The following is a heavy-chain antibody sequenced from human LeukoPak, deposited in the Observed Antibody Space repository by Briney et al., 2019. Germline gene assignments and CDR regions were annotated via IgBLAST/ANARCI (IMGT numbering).Heavy chain of an antibody. D-gene: IGHD1-26*01. CDR1: GYTFTGYY. CDR3: ARGEIVGATKLKIMPDY. CDR2: INPNSGGT. V-gene: IGHV1-2*06. Sequence: ASVKVSCKASGYTFTGYYMHWVRQAPGRGLEWMGRINPNSGGTNYAQKFQGRVTMTRDTSISTAYMELSRLRSDDTAVYYCARGEIVGATKLKIMPDYWGQGTLVTVSS. J-gene: IGHJ4*02.